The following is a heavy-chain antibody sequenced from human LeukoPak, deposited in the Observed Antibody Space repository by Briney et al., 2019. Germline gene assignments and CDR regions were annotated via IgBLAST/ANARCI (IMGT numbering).Heavy chain of an antibody. CDR1: GFTFSSYS. J-gene: IGHJ6*03. Sequence: PGGSLRLSCAASGFTFSSYSMNWVRQAPGKGLEWVSSISSSSSYIYYADSVKGRFTISRDNAKNSLYLQMNSLRAVDTAVYYCASSGYDFWSGYSYYMDVWGKGTTVTVSS. D-gene: IGHD3-3*01. CDR3: ASSGYDFWSGYSYYMDV. CDR2: ISSSSSYI. V-gene: IGHV3-21*01.